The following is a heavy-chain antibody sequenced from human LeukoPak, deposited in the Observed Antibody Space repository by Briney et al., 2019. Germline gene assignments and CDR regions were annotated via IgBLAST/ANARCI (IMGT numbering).Heavy chain of an antibody. CDR1: GYTFTGYY. CDR2: INPNSGGT. Sequence: ASVKVSCKASGYTFTGYYMHWVRQAPGQGLEWMGWINPNSGGTNYAQKFQGRVTMTRDTSISTAYMELSRLRSDDTAVYYCARDYDFWSGYPDALDIWGQGTMVTVSS. J-gene: IGHJ3*02. CDR3: ARDYDFWSGYPDALDI. V-gene: IGHV1-2*02. D-gene: IGHD3-3*01.